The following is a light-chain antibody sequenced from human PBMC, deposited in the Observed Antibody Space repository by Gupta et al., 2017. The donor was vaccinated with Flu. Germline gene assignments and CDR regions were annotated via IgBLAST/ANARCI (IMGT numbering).Light chain of an antibody. Sequence: SITISCTGTSRDVGNYNYVSWDQPNPGKAPKRMIYDVSKRPAGIANRVSGSKSGNTASLTISGLQAEDEADYYCSSYTTSSSELFGAGTKLSVL. V-gene: IGLV2-14*03. J-gene: IGLJ1*01. CDR2: DVS. CDR3: SSYTTSSSEL. CDR1: SRDVGNYNY.